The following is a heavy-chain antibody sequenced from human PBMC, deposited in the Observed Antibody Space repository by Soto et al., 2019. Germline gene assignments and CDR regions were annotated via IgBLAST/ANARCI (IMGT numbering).Heavy chain of an antibody. CDR2: ISSSSSYI. CDR3: ARDTLPPYRIAAAGGFDY. CDR1: GFTFTNYY. Sequence: EVQLVESGGGLVQPGGSLRLSCAASGFTFTNYYMSWVRQAQGKGLEWVSSISSSSSYIYYADSVKGRFTISRDNAKNSLYLQMNSLRAEDTAVYYCARDTLPPYRIAAAGGFDYWGQGTLVTVSS. D-gene: IGHD6-13*01. J-gene: IGHJ4*02. V-gene: IGHV3-21*01.